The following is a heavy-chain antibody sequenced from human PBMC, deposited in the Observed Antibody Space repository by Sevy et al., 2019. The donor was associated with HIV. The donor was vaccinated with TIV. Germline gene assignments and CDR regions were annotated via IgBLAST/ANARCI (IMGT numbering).Heavy chain of an antibody. J-gene: IGHJ4*02. CDR2: LYSCGST. D-gene: IGHD1-26*01. Sequence: GGSLRLSCAASEFTVSSSHMSWVRQAPGKGLEWVSILYSCGSTDYAASVEGRFAVCRDNSKNTLYPQMNSLRAEDTAVYYCARAGTGSYRAYFDYWGQGTLVTVSS. CDR3: ARAGTGSYRAYFDY. V-gene: IGHV3-53*01. CDR1: EFTVSSSH.